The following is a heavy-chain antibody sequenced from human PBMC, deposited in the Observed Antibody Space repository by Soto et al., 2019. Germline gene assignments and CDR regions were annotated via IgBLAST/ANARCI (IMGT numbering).Heavy chain of an antibody. CDR2: IGAYNGKI. Sequence: EASVKVSCKASGYTFTSYGISWVRQAPGQGLEWMGWIGAYNGKINYAQKLQGRVTMTTDTSTSTAYMELRSLRSDDTAVYYCARDTVRGDFWSGYLAGYMDVWGKGTTVTVS. CDR1: GYTFTSYG. J-gene: IGHJ6*03. D-gene: IGHD3-3*01. CDR3: ARDTVRGDFWSGYLAGYMDV. V-gene: IGHV1-18*01.